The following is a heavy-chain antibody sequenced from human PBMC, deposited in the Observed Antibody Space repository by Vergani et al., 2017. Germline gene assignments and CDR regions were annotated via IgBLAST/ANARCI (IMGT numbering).Heavy chain of an antibody. V-gene: IGHV3-74*01. CDR3: AGPQGTSAYYYGGFDY. Sequence: ELQLVESGGGLVKPGESLRLSCAASGFTLSTYWMHWVRQAPGKGLMWVSHISTSGSSTGYADSVKGRFTISRDNTKNTLYLQMNSLTAEDTAIYYCAGPQGTSAYYYGGFDYWGQGILVTVSS. J-gene: IGHJ4*02. CDR2: ISTSGSST. D-gene: IGHD3-22*01. CDR1: GFTLSTYW.